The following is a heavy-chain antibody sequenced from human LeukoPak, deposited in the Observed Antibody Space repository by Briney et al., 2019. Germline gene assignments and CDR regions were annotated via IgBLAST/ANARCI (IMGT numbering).Heavy chain of an antibody. V-gene: IGHV3-33*01. D-gene: IGHD3-10*01. CDR2: IWYDGKDK. CDR3: ARGSGSYPKYSFDY. Sequence: GGSLRLSCAASGFNFRSYGLVWVRQAPGKGLEWVAVIWYDGKDKYYADSVKGRFTISRDNSKSTMYLQMNSLRAEDTAIYYCARGSGSYPKYSFDYWGQGTLVTVSS. CDR1: GFNFRSYG. J-gene: IGHJ4*02.